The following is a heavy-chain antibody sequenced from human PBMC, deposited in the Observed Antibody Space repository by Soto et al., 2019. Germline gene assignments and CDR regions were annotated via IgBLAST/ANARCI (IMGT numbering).Heavy chain of an antibody. Sequence: QVQLVQSGAEVKKPGSSVKVSCKDSGGTFSTYSMFWVRQAPGQGLEWMRRFIPMLGIRNYGQRFQDRVTITTDKTTATSHMELSSLRSDDTALYYCTIGSWSGEVFDIWGQGTMVTVSS. D-gene: IGHD2-21*01. J-gene: IGHJ3*02. CDR1: GGTFSTYS. V-gene: IGHV1-69*02. CDR3: TIGSWSGEVFDI. CDR2: FIPMLGIR.